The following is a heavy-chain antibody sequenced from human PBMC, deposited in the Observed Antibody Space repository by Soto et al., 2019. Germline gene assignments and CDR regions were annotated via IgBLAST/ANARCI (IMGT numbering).Heavy chain of an antibody. CDR2: ISSNSAYI. Sequence: EVQLVESGGGLVKPGGSLRLSCAASGFTFSRFTMNWVRQAPGKGLEWVSAISSNSAYIYYANSVRGRFTISRDNAKISVYLQMNSLGAEDTAVYYCARDAGGVSSSEGWFDPWGQGTLVTVSS. J-gene: IGHJ5*02. V-gene: IGHV3-21*06. CDR3: ARDAGGVSSSEGWFDP. D-gene: IGHD6-6*01. CDR1: GFTFSRFT.